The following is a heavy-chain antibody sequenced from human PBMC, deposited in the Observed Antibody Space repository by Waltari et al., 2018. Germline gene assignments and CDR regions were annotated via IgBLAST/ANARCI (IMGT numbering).Heavy chain of an antibody. Sequence: QVQLVESGGGVVQPGRSLRLSCAASGFTFSSYAMHWVRQAPGKGLEWVAVISYDGSNKYYADSVKGRFTISRDNSKNTLYLQMNSLRAEDTAVYYCAISYVDGMDVWGQGTTVTVSS. CDR2: ISYDGSNK. V-gene: IGHV3-30-3*01. D-gene: IGHD3-16*01. J-gene: IGHJ6*02. CDR3: AISYVDGMDV. CDR1: GFTFSSYA.